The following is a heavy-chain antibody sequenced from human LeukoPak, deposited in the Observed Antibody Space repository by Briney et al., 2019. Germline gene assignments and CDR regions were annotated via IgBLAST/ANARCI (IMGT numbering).Heavy chain of an antibody. CDR1: GGSISSSSYY. CDR2: IYYSGST. J-gene: IGHJ4*02. V-gene: IGHV4-39*01. CDR3: ARRSGSYFNPFYYFDY. D-gene: IGHD1-26*01. Sequence: PSETLSLTCTVSGGSISSSSYYWGWIRQPPGKGLEWIGSIYYSGSTYYNPSLKSRVTISVDTSKNQFSLKLSSVTAADTAVYYCARRSGSYFNPFYYFDYWGQGTLVTVSS.